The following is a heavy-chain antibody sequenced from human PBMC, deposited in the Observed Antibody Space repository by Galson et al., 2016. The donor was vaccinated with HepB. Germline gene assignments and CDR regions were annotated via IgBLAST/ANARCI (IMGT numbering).Heavy chain of an antibody. CDR2: LSYDETKT. CDR1: GFSFRNYA. J-gene: IGHJ4*02. Sequence: SLRLSCAASGFSFRNYAMHWVRQAPGKGLDWVAVLSYDETKTHYADSVKGRFTVSRDNSKYTLYLQMNSLRPEDTAVYYCARDSAWGYSDYWGQGTLVTVSS. CDR3: ARDSAWGYSDY. D-gene: IGHD3-16*01. V-gene: IGHV3-30-3*01.